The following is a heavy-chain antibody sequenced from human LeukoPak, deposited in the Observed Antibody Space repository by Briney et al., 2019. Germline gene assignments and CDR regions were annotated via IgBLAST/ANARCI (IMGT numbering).Heavy chain of an antibody. Sequence: GGSLRLSCAASGFSFDDYDMSWVRQAPGKGLEWVSGINWNGGSTGYADSVKGRFTISRDNAKNSLYLQMSSLRAEETALYYGADEEGWYFDYWGQGTLVTVSS. V-gene: IGHV3-20*04. CDR2: INWNGGST. D-gene: IGHD2-15*01. CDR1: GFSFDDYD. J-gene: IGHJ4*02. CDR3: ADEEGWYFDY.